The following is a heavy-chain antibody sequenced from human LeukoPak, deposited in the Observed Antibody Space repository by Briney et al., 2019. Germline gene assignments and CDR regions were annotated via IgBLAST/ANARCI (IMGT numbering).Heavy chain of an antibody. V-gene: IGHV3-74*01. Sequence: GGSLRLSCEPSGFPFSSYWMRWVRQAPGKGLVWVSRISGDGTIKNYADFVRGRFTISRDNTKNILYLQMNSLRVEDTAIYFCSRSQFDYWGQGVLVTVSS. J-gene: IGHJ4*02. CDR3: SRSQFDY. CDR1: GFPFSSYW. CDR2: ISGDGTIK.